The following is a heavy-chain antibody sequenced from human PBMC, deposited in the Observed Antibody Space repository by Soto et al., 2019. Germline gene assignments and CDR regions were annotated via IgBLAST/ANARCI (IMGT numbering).Heavy chain of an antibody. V-gene: IGHV1-24*01. CDR2: FDPEDGET. J-gene: IGHJ2*01. Sequence: GASVKVSCKVSGYTLTELSMHWVRQAPGKGLEWMGGFDPEDGETIYAQKFQGRVTMTEDTSTDTAYMELSSLRSEDTAVYYCATEANYGGHYWYFDLWRRGTLGTAPQ. CDR3: ATEANYGGHYWYFDL. CDR1: GYTLTELS. D-gene: IGHD4-17*01.